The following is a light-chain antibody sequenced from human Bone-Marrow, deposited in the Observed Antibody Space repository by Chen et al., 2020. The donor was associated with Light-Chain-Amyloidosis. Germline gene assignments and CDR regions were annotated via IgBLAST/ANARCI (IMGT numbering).Light chain of an antibody. J-gene: IGLJ3*02. CDR2: DDS. CDR3: QVWDRSSDRPV. CDR1: NIGSTS. Sequence: SYVLTQPSSVSVAPGQTAPIACGGNNIGSTSVHWYQQTPGQAPLLVAYDDSDRPSGIPERLSGSNSGNTATLTISRVEAGDEADYYCQVWDRSSDRPVFGGGTKLTVL. V-gene: IGLV3-21*02.